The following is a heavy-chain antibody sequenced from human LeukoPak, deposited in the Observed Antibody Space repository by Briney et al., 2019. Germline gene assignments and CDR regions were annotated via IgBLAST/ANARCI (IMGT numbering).Heavy chain of an antibody. CDR1: GFTFSSYG. Sequence: GGSLRLSCAASGFTFSSYGMHWVRQAPGEGLEWVAVISYDGSNKYYADSVKGRFTISRDNSKNTLYLQMNSLRAEDTAVYYCAKPKDSSEGYFDYWGQGTLVTVSS. J-gene: IGHJ4*02. CDR3: AKPKDSSEGYFDY. D-gene: IGHD6-19*01. V-gene: IGHV3-30*18. CDR2: ISYDGSNK.